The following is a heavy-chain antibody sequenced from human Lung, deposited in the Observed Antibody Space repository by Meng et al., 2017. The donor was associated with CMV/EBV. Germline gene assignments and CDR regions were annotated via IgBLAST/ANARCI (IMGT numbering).Heavy chain of an antibody. J-gene: IGHJ4*02. CDR3: ARDHRTSIAAAGTVDY. Sequence: GGSLRLXCAASGFTFSSYSMNWVRQAPGKGLEWVSSISSSSSYIYYADSVKGRFTISRDNAKNSLYLQMNSLRAEDTAVYYCARDHRTSIAAAGTVDYWGQGXLVTVSS. D-gene: IGHD6-13*01. V-gene: IGHV3-21*01. CDR1: GFTFSSYS. CDR2: ISSSSSYI.